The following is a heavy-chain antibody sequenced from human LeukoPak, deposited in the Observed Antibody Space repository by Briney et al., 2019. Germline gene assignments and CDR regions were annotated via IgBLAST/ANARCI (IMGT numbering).Heavy chain of an antibody. CDR3: ARDALEGYYSYYYMDV. V-gene: IGHV4-59*01. D-gene: IGHD1-1*01. J-gene: IGHJ6*03. Sequence: SETLSLTCTVSGRSISSYYWSWIRQPPGKGLAAIGYISNSWSTDYNPSLRSRVTISINTSKSQFYLRLSSVTAADSAVYYCARDALEGYYSYYYMDVWGRGTTVTVSS. CDR1: GRSISSYY. CDR2: ISNSWST.